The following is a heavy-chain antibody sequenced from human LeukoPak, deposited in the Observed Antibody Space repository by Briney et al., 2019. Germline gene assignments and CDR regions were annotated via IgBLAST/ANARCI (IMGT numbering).Heavy chain of an antibody. CDR1: GFTFSSYA. Sequence: GGSLRLSCAASGFTFSSYAMHWVRQAPGKGLEWVAVISYDGSNKYYADSVRGRFTISRDNSKNTLYLQMNSLRAEDTAVYYCAKDHYDFWSGYDLFDYWGQGTLVTVSS. CDR3: AKDHYDFWSGYDLFDY. D-gene: IGHD3-3*01. V-gene: IGHV3-30-3*01. CDR2: ISYDGSNK. J-gene: IGHJ4*02.